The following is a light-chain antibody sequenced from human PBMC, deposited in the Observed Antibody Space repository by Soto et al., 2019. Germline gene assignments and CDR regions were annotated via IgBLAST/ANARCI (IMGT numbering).Light chain of an antibody. CDR1: QGTSSY. CDR3: QQLNAYPLT. V-gene: IGKV1-9*01. CDR2: GAS. Sequence: DIQLTQSPSFLSASVGDRVSITWLASQGTSSYLAWFQQKPGRAPKLLIYGASTLQSGVPARFSGSGSGTDFTLTISNLQPEDFATYYCQQLNAYPLTFGQGTRLEIK. J-gene: IGKJ5*01.